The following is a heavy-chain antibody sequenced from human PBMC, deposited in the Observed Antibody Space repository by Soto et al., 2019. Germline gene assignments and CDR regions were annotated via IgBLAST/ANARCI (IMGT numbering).Heavy chain of an antibody. CDR2: IYYSGST. V-gene: IGHV4-59*01. Sequence: SVTLSLTCTVSGGSISRYYWSWLRKPPGKGLEWIGYIYYSGSTNYNPAHKSRVTISVDTSKNQFSLKLSSVTAADTAVYYCARVEYSSSSYYFDYWGQGTLVTVSS. J-gene: IGHJ4*02. CDR3: ARVEYSSSSYYFDY. D-gene: IGHD6-6*01. CDR1: GGSISRYY.